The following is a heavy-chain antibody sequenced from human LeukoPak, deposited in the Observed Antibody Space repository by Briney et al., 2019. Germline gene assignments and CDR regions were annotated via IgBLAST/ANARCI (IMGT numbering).Heavy chain of an antibody. Sequence: PGGSLRLSCAASGFTFSNYAMSWVRRAPGKGLEWVSAIAGTGARTYYADSVRGRFTISRDNSKNTLYLQMNSLRAEDTAVYYCAKPGKYCSSTSCYTHFDYWGQGTLVTVSS. CDR3: AKPGKYCSSTSCYTHFDY. J-gene: IGHJ4*02. D-gene: IGHD2-2*02. V-gene: IGHV3-23*01. CDR1: GFTFSNYA. CDR2: IAGTGART.